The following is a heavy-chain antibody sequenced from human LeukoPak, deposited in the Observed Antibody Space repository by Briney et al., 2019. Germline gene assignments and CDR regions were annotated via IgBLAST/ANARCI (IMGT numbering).Heavy chain of an antibody. V-gene: IGHV1-46*01. CDR2: INPSGGTT. CDR1: GYTFTFYY. J-gene: IGHJ4*02. Sequence: ASVKVSCKTSGYTFTFYYMHWVRQAPGQGLEWMGIINPSGGTTSYAQKFQGRVTVSRDMSTSTVYMELSSLISEDTAVYYCARASASWEPLQSAGYWGQGTLVTVSS. CDR3: ARASASWEPLQSAGY. D-gene: IGHD1-26*01.